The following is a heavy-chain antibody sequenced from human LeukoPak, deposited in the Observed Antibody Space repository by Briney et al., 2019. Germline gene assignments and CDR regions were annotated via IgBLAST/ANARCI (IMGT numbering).Heavy chain of an antibody. CDR2: ISGRGGST. CDR3: AKENGEDGYKPYYFDY. J-gene: IGHJ4*02. D-gene: IGHD5-24*01. V-gene: IGHV3-23*01. Sequence: GGPLRLSCAASGFPFSIYAMRWVRDAPGEGLEWVSAISGRGGSTYYADSVKGRFTISRDNSKNTLYLQMNSLRAEDTAVYYCAKENGEDGYKPYYFDYWGQGTLVTVSS. CDR1: GFPFSIYA.